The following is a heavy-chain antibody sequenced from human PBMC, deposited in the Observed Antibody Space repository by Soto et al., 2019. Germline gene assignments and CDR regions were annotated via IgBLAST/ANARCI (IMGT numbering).Heavy chain of an antibody. Sequence: ASETLSLTCAVYGGSFSGYYWSWIRRPPGKGLEWIGEINHSGSTNYNPSLKSRVTISVDTSKNQFSLKLSSVTAADTAVYYCARANYGSGSSPYGMDVWGQGTTVTVSS. J-gene: IGHJ6*02. CDR3: ARANYGSGSSPYGMDV. CDR2: INHSGST. CDR1: GGSFSGYY. V-gene: IGHV4-34*01. D-gene: IGHD3-10*01.